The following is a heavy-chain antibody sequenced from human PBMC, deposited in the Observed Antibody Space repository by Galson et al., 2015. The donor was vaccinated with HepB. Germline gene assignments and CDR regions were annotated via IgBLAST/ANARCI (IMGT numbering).Heavy chain of an antibody. CDR2: ISAYNGNT. Sequence: SVKVSCKASGYTFTSYGISWVRQAPGQGLEWMGWISAYNGNTNYAQKLQGRVTMTTDTSTSTAYMELRSLRSDDTAVYYCARDTPLDIVVVPAASGYYYYGMDVWGQGTTVTVSS. D-gene: IGHD2-2*01. CDR3: ARDTPLDIVVVPAASGYYYYGMDV. CDR1: GYTFTSYG. J-gene: IGHJ6*02. V-gene: IGHV1-18*04.